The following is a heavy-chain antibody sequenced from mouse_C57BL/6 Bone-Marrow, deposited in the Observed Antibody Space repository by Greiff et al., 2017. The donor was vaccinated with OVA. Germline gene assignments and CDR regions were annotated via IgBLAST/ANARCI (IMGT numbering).Heavy chain of an antibody. Sequence: VKLMESGAELARPGASVKLSCKASGYTFTSYGISWVKQRTGQGLEWIGEIYPRSGNTYYNEKFKGKATLTADKSSSTAYMELRSLTSEDSAVYFCARTGQLRLYAMDYWGQGTSVTVSS. V-gene: IGHV1-81*01. J-gene: IGHJ4*01. CDR2: IYPRSGNT. D-gene: IGHD3-2*02. CDR1: GYTFTSYG. CDR3: ARTGQLRLYAMDY.